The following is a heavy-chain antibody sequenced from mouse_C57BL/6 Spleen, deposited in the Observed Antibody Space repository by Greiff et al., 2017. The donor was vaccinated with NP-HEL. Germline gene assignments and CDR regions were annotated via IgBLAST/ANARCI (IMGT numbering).Heavy chain of an antibody. J-gene: IGHJ3*01. Sequence: EVQGVESGGGLVKPGGSLKLSCAASGFTFSDYGMHWVRQAPEKGLEWVAYISSGSSTIYYADTVKGRFTISRDNAKNTLFLQMTSLRSEDTAMYYCARGFITTVVANWGFAYWGQGTLVTVSA. CDR2: ISSGSSTI. CDR1: GFTFSDYG. CDR3: ARGFITTVVANWGFAY. D-gene: IGHD1-1*01. V-gene: IGHV5-17*01.